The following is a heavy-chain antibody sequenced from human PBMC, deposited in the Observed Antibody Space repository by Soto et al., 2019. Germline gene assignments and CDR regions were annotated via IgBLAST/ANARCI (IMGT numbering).Heavy chain of an antibody. J-gene: IGHJ4*02. D-gene: IGHD5-12*01. Sequence: PGGALRLSWAASGFNFRSYEMNWGRQAPGEGLEGVSYISSSGSTIYYGDCVKGRFTISRDNAKISLYLQMNSLRAEDTAFYYCAREKRLRSHFDYWGQGTLVTVSS. CDR2: ISSSGSTI. V-gene: IGHV3-48*03. CDR3: AREKRLRSHFDY. CDR1: GFNFRSYE.